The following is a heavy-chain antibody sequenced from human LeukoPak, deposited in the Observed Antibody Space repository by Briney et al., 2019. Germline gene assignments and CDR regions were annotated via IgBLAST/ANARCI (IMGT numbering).Heavy chain of an antibody. V-gene: IGHV1-69*01. D-gene: IGHD6-13*01. CDR2: IIPIFGTA. CDR3: ARGYSSSPPRWAFDY. J-gene: IGHJ4*02. Sequence: ASVKFSCKASGGTFSSYAISWVRQAPGQGLEWMGGIIPIFGTANYAQKFQGRVTITADESTSTAYMELSSLRSEDTAVYYCARGYSSSPPRWAFDYWGQGTLVTVSS. CDR1: GGTFSSYA.